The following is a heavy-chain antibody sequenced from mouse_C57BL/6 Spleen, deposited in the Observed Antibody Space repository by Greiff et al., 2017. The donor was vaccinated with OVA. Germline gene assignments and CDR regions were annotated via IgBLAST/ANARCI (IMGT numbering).Heavy chain of an antibody. V-gene: IGHV14-3*01. CDR1: GFNIKNTY. CDR3: SRLWDDAMDY. D-gene: IGHD4-1*01. J-gene: IGHJ4*01. CDR2: IDPANGNT. Sequence: EVQLQQSVAELVRPGASVKLSCTASGFNIKNTYMPWVKQRPEQGLEWIGRIDPANGNTKYAQKFQGKSTITPDTSAITVYLQLSSLTSEDTAIYYCSRLWDDAMDYWGQGTSVTVSS.